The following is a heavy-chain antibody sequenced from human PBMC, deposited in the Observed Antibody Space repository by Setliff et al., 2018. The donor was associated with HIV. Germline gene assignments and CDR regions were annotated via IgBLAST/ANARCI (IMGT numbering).Heavy chain of an antibody. V-gene: IGHV4-4*09. CDR1: GGSTSASY. J-gene: IGHJ5*02. D-gene: IGHD4-17*01. CDR2: IYSSGYT. CDR3: ARHRGDYVGLFDP. Sequence: SETLSLTCTVSGGSTSASYWSWIRQPPGKGLEWIGYIYSSGYTTYNPSLKSRVAMSVDPSKNQFSLRLGSVTVEDTAVYYCARHRGDYVGLFDPWGQGALVTVSS.